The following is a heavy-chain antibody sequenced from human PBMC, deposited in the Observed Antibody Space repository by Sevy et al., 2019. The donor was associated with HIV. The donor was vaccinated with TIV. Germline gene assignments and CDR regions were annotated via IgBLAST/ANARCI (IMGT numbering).Heavy chain of an antibody. Sequence: ASVKVSCKASGGTFSSYAISWVRQAPGQGLEWMGGIIPIFGTVNYAQKFQGRVTITADESTSTAYMELSSLGSEDTAVYYCERAPLDRITLVQVVVSHYYDSMDVWGQGTTVTVSS. V-gene: IGHV1-69*13. CDR1: GGTFSSYA. CDR3: ERAPLDRITLVQVVVSHYYDSMDV. J-gene: IGHJ6*02. D-gene: IGHD3-10*01. CDR2: IIPIFGTV.